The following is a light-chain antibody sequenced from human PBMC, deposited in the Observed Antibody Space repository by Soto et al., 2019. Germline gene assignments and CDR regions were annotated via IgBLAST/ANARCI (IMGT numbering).Light chain of an antibody. CDR3: QQSYSTLSIT. CDR1: QSISSY. CDR2: AAS. J-gene: IGKJ5*01. Sequence: DIQMTQSPSSLSASVGDRVTITCRASQSISSYLNWYQQKPGKAPKLLIYAASSLQSGVPSRFSGSGSGTDFTLTISSLQAADFATYYCQQSYSTLSITFGQGTRLEIK. V-gene: IGKV1-39*01.